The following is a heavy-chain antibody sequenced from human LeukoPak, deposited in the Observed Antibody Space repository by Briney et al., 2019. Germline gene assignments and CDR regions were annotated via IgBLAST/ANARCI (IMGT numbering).Heavy chain of an antibody. CDR2: ISTTSATI. CDR1: GFSFSDYD. D-gene: IGHD6-19*01. Sequence: PGGSLSLSCAASGFSFSDYDVNWVRLAPGKGLEWVAWISTTSATIYYADSVKGRFTISRDNAKNSLYLQMNSLSGEDTAVYYCAREVRRGSDYFDYWGQGTLVTVSS. V-gene: IGHV3-48*01. J-gene: IGHJ4*02. CDR3: AREVRRGSDYFDY.